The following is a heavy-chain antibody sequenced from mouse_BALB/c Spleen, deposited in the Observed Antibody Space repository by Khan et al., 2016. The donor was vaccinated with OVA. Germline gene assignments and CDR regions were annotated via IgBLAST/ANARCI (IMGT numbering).Heavy chain of an antibody. Sequence: EVQLQESGPSLVKPSQTLSLTCSVTGDSITSGYWNWIRRFPGNKLEYMGYISYSDSTFYNPSLKSRIAITRDTSKNQYYLQLNSVTTEDTATYYCARGNYRYDCYFDYWGQGTTLTVSS. CDR1: GDSITSGY. J-gene: IGHJ2*01. CDR3: ARGNYRYDCYFDY. V-gene: IGHV3-8*02. CDR2: ISYSDST. D-gene: IGHD2-14*01.